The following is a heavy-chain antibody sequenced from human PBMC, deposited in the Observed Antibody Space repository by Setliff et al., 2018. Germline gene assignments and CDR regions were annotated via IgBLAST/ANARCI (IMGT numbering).Heavy chain of an antibody. CDR3: ATGFVGFGVVPRALNV. CDR1: GYTLTELS. V-gene: IGHV1-24*01. D-gene: IGHD3-3*01. CDR2: FDPEDGET. J-gene: IGHJ6*04. Sequence: ASVKVSCKVSGYTLTELSMHWVRQAPGKGLEWMGGFDPEDGETIYAQKFQGRVTMTEDTSTDTAYMELSSLRSEDTAVYYCATGFVGFGVVPRALNVWGKGTTVTVSS.